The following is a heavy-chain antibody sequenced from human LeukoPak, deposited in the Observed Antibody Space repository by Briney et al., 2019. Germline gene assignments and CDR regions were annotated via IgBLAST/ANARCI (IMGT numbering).Heavy chain of an antibody. Sequence: SETLSLTCTVSGGYISSYYWSWIRQPPGKGLEWLGDIFYTGSTNYSPSLKSRVAISVDTSKNQLSLRLTSVTAADTAVYYCAREPYGSGSYFDWGQGTLVTVSS. D-gene: IGHD3-10*01. CDR2: IFYTGST. V-gene: IGHV4-59*01. CDR3: AREPYGSGSYFD. CDR1: GGYISSYY. J-gene: IGHJ4*02.